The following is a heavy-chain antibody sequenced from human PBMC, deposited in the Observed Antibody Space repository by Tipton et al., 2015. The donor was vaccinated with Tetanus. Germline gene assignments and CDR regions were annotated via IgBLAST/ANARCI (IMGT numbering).Heavy chain of an antibody. CDR2: IYPGDSDT. V-gene: IGHV5-51*01. Sequence: VQSGGEVKKPGESLKISCKGSGYIFNNYWIGWVRQMPGKGLEWMGIIYPGDSDTRYSPSFQGQVTISVDKSISTAYLQWSSLKASDTSMFYCARAHCSDGVCNFDYWGQGALVTVAS. D-gene: IGHD2-8*01. CDR3: ARAHCSDGVCNFDY. J-gene: IGHJ4*02. CDR1: GYIFNNYW.